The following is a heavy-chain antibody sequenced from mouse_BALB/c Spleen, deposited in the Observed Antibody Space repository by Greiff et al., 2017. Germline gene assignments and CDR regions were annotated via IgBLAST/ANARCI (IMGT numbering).Heavy chain of an antibody. Sequence: VQLQQSGPGLVAPSQSLSITCTVSGFSLTGYGVNWVRQPPGKGLEWLGMIWGDGSTDYNSALKPRLSISKDNSKSQVFLKMNSLQTDDTARYYCARDGGYDDGTYAMDYWGQGTSVTVSS. CDR2: IWGDGST. CDR3: ARDGGYDDGTYAMDY. D-gene: IGHD2-2*01. CDR1: GFSLTGYG. V-gene: IGHV2-6-7*01. J-gene: IGHJ4*01.